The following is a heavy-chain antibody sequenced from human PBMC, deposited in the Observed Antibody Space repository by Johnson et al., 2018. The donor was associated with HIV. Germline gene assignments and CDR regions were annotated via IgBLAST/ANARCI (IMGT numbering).Heavy chain of an antibody. J-gene: IGHJ3*01. D-gene: IGHD3-16*02. Sequence: QMLLVESGGGVVQPGRSLRLSCAASGFTFSSYGMHWVRQAPGKGLEWVAVISYDGSNKYYADSVKGRFTISRDNSKNTLYLQMNSLRAEDTAVYYCAKVGGSHDYVWGSYPGNWGQGTMVIVSS. CDR2: ISYDGSNK. CDR3: AKVGGSHDYVWGSYPGN. CDR1: GFTFSSYG. V-gene: IGHV3-30*18.